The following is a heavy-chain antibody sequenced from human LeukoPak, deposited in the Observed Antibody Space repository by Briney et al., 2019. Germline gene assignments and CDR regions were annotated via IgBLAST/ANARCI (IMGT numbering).Heavy chain of an antibody. CDR1: GFTFSSFA. Sequence: QTGGSLRLSCAASGFTFSSFAMSWVRQAPGKGLEGLEWVSAISDGGGSTDYADSVKGRFTISRDNSKNTQTLQMNSLRAEDTALYYCAKHYGTGSSNAYFDYWGQGTLVTVSS. J-gene: IGHJ4*02. CDR3: AKHYGTGSSNAYFDY. CDR2: ISDGGGST. D-gene: IGHD3-10*01. V-gene: IGHV3-23*01.